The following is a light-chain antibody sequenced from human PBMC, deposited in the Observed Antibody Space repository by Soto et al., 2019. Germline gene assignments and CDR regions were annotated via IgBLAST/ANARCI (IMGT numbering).Light chain of an antibody. J-gene: IGKJ1*01. CDR3: QQRCNGVTWK. CDR1: QSVSSY. Sequence: EIDLRHAPLSLSRSPFDIATLSFRNSQSVSSYLAWYQQKPGQAPRLLIYDASNRATGIQARFSGSGSGTDFTLTISSLEPEDFAVYYFQQRCNGVTWKFAQGTKVDIK. CDR2: DAS. V-gene: IGKV3-11*01.